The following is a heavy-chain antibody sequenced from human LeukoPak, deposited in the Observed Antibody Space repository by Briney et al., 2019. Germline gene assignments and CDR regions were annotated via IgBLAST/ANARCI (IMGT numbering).Heavy chain of an antibody. CDR3: ATSARGDDSSGYYYEPFDC. D-gene: IGHD3-22*01. Sequence: SETLSLTCAVYGGSFSGYYWSWIRQPPGKGLEWIGEINHSGSTNYNPSLKSRVTISVDTSKNQFSLKLSSVTAADTAVYYCATSARGDDSSGYYYEPFDCWGQGTLVTVSS. V-gene: IGHV4-34*01. CDR2: INHSGST. J-gene: IGHJ4*02. CDR1: GGSFSGYY.